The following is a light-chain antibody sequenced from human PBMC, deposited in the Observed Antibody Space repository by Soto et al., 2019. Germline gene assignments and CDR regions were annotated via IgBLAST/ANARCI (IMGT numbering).Light chain of an antibody. J-gene: IGKJ1*01. CDR2: DAS. CDR3: QQYTNWPWT. CDR1: QSVSTY. V-gene: IGKV3-11*01. Sequence: EIVLTQSPATLSLSPGERATLSCRASQSVSTYLAWYQQKPGQAPRLLIYDASNRATGIPARFSGRGSGTEFTLTISSLQSEDFAVYYCQQYTNWPWTFGRGTKVDIK.